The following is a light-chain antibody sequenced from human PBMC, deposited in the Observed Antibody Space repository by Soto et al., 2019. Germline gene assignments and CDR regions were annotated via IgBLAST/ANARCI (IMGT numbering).Light chain of an antibody. CDR1: GSNIGSNV. V-gene: IGLV1-44*01. Sequence: QSVLTQPPSASGIPGQRVTISCSGSGSNIGSNVVNWYQQLPGTAPKLLMSTNQRLSGVPDRFSGSKSGTSASLAISGLQSEDEADYYCASWDDSLNVWVFGGGTQLTVL. J-gene: IGLJ3*02. CDR3: ASWDDSLNVWV. CDR2: TN.